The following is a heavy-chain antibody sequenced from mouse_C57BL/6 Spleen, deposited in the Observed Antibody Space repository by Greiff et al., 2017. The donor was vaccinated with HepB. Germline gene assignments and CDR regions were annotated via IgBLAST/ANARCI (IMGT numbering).Heavy chain of an antibody. D-gene: IGHD1-1*01. CDR3: ASSYYYGSSSFAY. V-gene: IGHV5-17*01. CDR2: ISSGSSTI. J-gene: IGHJ3*01. CDR1: GFTFSDYG. Sequence: EVQRVESGGGLVKPGGSLKLSCAASGFTFSDYGMHWVRQAPEKGLEWVAYISSGSSTIYYADTVKGRFTISRDNAKNTLFLQMTSLRSEDTAMYYCASSYYYGSSSFAYWGQGTLVTVSA.